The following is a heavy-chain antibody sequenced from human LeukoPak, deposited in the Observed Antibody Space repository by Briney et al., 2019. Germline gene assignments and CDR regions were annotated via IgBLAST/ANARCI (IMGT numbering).Heavy chain of an antibody. CDR1: GVSIRSYY. J-gene: IGHJ4*02. D-gene: IGHD6-13*01. V-gene: IGHV4-59*08. CDR3: ATYSSSWARFDY. CDR2: IYYSGST. Sequence: SETLSLTCTVSGVSIRSYYWSWIRQPPGKGLEWIGYIYYSGSTNNNPSLKSRLTMSVDTSRNQFSLRLSSVTAADTAVYYCATYSSSWARFDYWGQGSLVIVSS.